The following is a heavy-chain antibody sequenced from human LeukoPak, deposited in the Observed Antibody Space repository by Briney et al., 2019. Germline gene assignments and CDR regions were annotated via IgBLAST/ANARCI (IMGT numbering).Heavy chain of an antibody. V-gene: IGHV3-23*01. CDR2: ISGSGGST. Sequence: GGTLRLSCAASGFTFSSYGMSWVRQAPGKGLEWVSAISGSGGSTYYADSVKGRFTISRDNAKNSLYLQMNSLRTEDTAVYYCARVPHNCTGDRCYSRWFDPWGQGTLVIVSS. CDR1: GFTFSSYG. J-gene: IGHJ5*02. CDR3: ARVPHNCTGDRCYSRWFDP. D-gene: IGHD2-15*01.